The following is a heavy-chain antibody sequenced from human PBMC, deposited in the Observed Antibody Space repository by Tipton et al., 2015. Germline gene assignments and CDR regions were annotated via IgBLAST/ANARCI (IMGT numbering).Heavy chain of an antibody. J-gene: IGHJ6*02. CDR1: GYSISSAFY. V-gene: IGHV4-38-2*02. CDR2: IYHTGST. CDR3: ARDLEHGMDV. Sequence: TLSLTCAVSGYSISSAFYWGWIRQPPGKGLEWIATIYHTGSTYYNPSLKSRITISLNTSKNQFSLKMSSVTAADTAVYFCARDLEHGMDVWGQGTTVTVS.